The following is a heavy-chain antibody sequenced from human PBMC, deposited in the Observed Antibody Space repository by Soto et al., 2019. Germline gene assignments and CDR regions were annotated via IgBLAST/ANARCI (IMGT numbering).Heavy chain of an antibody. CDR2: IYNSGST. J-gene: IGHJ5*02. D-gene: IGHD2-2*02. CDR1: GGSISSYY. CDR3: ARAGCSSVSCYTGWLVP. Sequence: SETLSLTCTVSGGSISSYYWSWIRQPPGKGLEWIAYIYNSGSTNHNPSLKSRVIISVDTSKNQFSLKLTSVTAADTAVYYCARAGCSSVSCYTGWLVPWGQGTLVTVSS. V-gene: IGHV4-59*01.